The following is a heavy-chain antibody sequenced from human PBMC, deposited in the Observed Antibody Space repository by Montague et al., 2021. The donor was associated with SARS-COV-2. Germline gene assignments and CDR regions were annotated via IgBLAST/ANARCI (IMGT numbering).Heavy chain of an antibody. CDR2: IYYSGST. Sequence: SETLSLTCTVSGGSISSSSYYWGWIRQPPGKGLEWIGSIYYSGSTYYNPSLKSRVTISVDTSKNQFSLKLSSVTAADTAVYYCARGWSSPKIVVVIRGPFDYWGQGTLVTVSS. D-gene: IGHD3-22*01. CDR1: GGSISSSSYY. J-gene: IGHJ4*02. CDR3: ARGWSSPKIVVVIRGPFDY. V-gene: IGHV4-39*07.